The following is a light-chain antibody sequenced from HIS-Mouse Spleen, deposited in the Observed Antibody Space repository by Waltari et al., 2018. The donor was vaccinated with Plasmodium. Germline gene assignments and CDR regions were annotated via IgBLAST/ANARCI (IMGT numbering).Light chain of an antibody. CDR2: QDS. CDR1: KLGANY. CDR3: QAWDSSTVV. J-gene: IGLJ2*01. Sequence: SYELTQPPSVSVSPAQTASITGSGYKLGANYACWYQQKPGQSPVLVIYQDSKRPSGIPERFSGSNSGNTATLTISGTQAMDEADYYCQAWDSSTVVFGGGTKLTVL. V-gene: IGLV3-1*01.